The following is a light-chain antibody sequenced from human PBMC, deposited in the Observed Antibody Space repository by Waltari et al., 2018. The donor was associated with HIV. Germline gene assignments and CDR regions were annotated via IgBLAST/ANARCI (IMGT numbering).Light chain of an antibody. J-gene: IGLJ2*01. CDR2: LKP. CDR1: SSNIGAGYS. V-gene: IGLV1-40*01. CDR3: QSHDSSLSGASV. Sequence: QSVLTQPPSVSAAPGQTITISCTGNSSNIGAGYSVHWYQQAPGSAPKLLIYLKPKRPAGFPARFSGSRSGSSASLAITGLRPEDEADYFCQSHDSSLSGASVFGGGTKVTVL.